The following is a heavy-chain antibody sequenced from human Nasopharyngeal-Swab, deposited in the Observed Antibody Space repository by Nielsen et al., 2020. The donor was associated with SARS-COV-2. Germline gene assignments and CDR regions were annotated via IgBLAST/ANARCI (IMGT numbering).Heavy chain of an antibody. Sequence: GGSLRLSCAASGFTFNNYNFNWVRQAPGKGLEWVSSISSSSSYIYYADSVKGRFTISRDNAKNSLYLQMNSLRAEDTAVYYCARASYYDFWSGYYRSDYYGMDVWGQGTTVTVSS. CDR3: ARASYYDFWSGYYRSDYYGMDV. CDR1: GFTFNNYN. D-gene: IGHD3-3*01. J-gene: IGHJ6*02. CDR2: ISSSSSYI. V-gene: IGHV3-21*01.